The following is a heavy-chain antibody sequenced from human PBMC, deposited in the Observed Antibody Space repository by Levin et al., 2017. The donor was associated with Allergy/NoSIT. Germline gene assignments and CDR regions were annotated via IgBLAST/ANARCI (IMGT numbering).Heavy chain of an antibody. CDR1: GYSFTTYW. CDR2: IDPNDSDI. Sequence: ASVKVSCKGSGYSFTTYWIGWVRQMPGKGLEWMGIIDPNDSDIRYNPSFQGQVTISVDKSINTAYLQWSSLKTSDTAMYYCARRRRLRFFDWPNAFDIWGQGTMVTVSS. V-gene: IGHV5-51*01. J-gene: IGHJ3*02. CDR3: ARRRRLRFFDWPNAFDI. D-gene: IGHD3-9*01.